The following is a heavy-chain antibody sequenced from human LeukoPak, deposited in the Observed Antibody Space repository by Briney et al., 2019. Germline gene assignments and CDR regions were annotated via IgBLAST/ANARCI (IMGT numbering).Heavy chain of an antibody. V-gene: IGHV1-18*04. Sequence: ASVKVSCKASGYTFTSHGISWVRQAPGQGLEWMGWISAYNGNTNYAQKLQGRVTMTTDTSTSTAYMELRSLRSDDTAVYYCARGGYCSSTSCYAPKYFQHWGQGTLVTVSS. CDR2: ISAYNGNT. CDR3: ARGGYCSSTSCYAPKYFQH. CDR1: GYTFTSHG. J-gene: IGHJ1*01. D-gene: IGHD2-2*01.